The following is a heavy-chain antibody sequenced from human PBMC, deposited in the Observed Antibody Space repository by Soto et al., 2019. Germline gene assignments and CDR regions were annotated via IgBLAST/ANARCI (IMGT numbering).Heavy chain of an antibody. D-gene: IGHD1-7*01. CDR3: ARDNWNYFGALDY. V-gene: IGHV3-30-3*01. J-gene: IGHJ4*02. CDR1: GFTFSSYA. Sequence: GGSLRLSCAASGFTFSSYAMHWVRQAPGKGLEWVAVISYDGSNKYYADSVKGRFTISRDNSKNTLYLQMNSLRAEDTAVYYCARDNWNYFGALDYWGQGTLVTVS. CDR2: ISYDGSNK.